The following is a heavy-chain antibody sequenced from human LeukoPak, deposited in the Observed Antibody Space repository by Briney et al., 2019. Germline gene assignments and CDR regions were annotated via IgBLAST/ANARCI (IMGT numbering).Heavy chain of an antibody. J-gene: IGHJ5*02. CDR3: ARSFYCSSTSCYGGNWFDP. Sequence: SETLSLTCAVSGGSISSSNWWSWVRQPPGKGLEWIGEIYHSGSTNYNPSLKSRVTISVDKSKNQFSLKLSSVTAADTAVYYCARSFYCSSTSCYGGNWFDPWGQGTLVTVSS. V-gene: IGHV4-4*02. D-gene: IGHD2-2*01. CDR1: GGSISSSNW. CDR2: IYHSGST.